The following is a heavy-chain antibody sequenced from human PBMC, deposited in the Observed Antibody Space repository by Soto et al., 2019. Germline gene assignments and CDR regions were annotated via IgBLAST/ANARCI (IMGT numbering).Heavy chain of an antibody. CDR3: ARDAFYDSSASDY. CDR1: GFTFSSYE. J-gene: IGHJ4*02. D-gene: IGHD3-22*01. Sequence: GGSLRLSCAASGFTFSSYEMNWVRQAPGKGLEWVSYITSSGGSVYYADSVKGRFTISRDNAKNSLYLQMNSLRAEDTAVYYCARDAFYDSSASDYWGQGTLVTVSS. V-gene: IGHV3-48*03. CDR2: ITSSGGSV.